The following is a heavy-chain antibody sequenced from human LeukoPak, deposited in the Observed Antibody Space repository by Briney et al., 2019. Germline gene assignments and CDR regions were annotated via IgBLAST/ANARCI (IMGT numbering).Heavy chain of an antibody. V-gene: IGHV3-7*01. CDR2: IKKTGIET. J-gene: IGHJ4*02. CDR3: ARGVVVVVAATNPHFDY. CDR1: GFTFSHFW. Sequence: GGSLRLSCAGSGFTFSHFWMSWVRQAPGKGLEWVAYIKKTGIETYYLDSVKGRFTITRDNNRNSLFLQMYSLRAEDTAVYFCARGVVVVVAATNPHFDYWGQGTLVTVSS. D-gene: IGHD2-15*01.